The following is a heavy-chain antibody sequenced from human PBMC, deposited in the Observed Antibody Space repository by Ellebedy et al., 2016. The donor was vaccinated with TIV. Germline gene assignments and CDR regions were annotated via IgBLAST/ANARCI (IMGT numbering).Heavy chain of an antibody. D-gene: IGHD4-17*01. CDR1: GFTFSSYS. CDR2: ISSSSSYI. CDR3: ARRKNGDYGDYQFDP. V-gene: IGHV3-21*01. J-gene: IGHJ5*02. Sequence: GGSLRLXCAASGFTFSSYSMNWVRQAPGKGLEWVSSISSSSSYIYYADSVKGRFTISRDNAKNSLYLQMNSLRAEDTAVYYCARRKNGDYGDYQFDPWGQGTLVTVSS.